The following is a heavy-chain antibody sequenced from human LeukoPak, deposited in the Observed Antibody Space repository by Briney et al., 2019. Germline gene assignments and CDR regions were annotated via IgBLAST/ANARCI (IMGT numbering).Heavy chain of an antibody. CDR2: MNPNSGNT. Sequence: EASVKVSCKASGYTFTSYDINWVRQATGQGLEWMGWMNPNSGNTGYAQKFQGRVTMTRNTSISTAYMELSSLRSEDTAVYYCAGFTRSYDAFDIWGQGTMVTVSS. D-gene: IGHD3-3*01. CDR1: GYTFTSYD. J-gene: IGHJ3*02. CDR3: AGFTRSYDAFDI. V-gene: IGHV1-8*01.